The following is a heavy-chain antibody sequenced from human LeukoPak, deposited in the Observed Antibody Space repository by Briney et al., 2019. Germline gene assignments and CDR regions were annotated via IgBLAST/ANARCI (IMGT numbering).Heavy chain of an antibody. CDR1: GFTFSSYG. D-gene: IGHD1-26*01. Sequence: PGGSLRLSCAASGFTFSSYGMHWVRQAPGKGLEWVAFIRYDGSNEYYADSVKGRFTISRDNSKNTLYLQMNSLRAEDTAVYYCAKHPRYSGSYYFDYWGQGTLVTVSS. V-gene: IGHV3-30*02. CDR3: AKHPRYSGSYYFDY. CDR2: IRYDGSNE. J-gene: IGHJ4*02.